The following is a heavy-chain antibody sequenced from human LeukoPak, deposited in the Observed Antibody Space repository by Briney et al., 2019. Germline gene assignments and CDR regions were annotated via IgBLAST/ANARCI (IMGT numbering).Heavy chain of an antibody. CDR3: ARDDSGYFDY. J-gene: IGHJ4*02. CDR1: GFTFSSYS. Sequence: GGSLRLSCAVSGFTFSSYSMNWVRQAPGKGLEWVSSISSSSSYIYYADSVKGRFTISRDNAKNSLYLQMNSLRAEDTAVYYCARDDSGYFDYWGQGTLVTVSS. CDR2: ISSSSSYI. D-gene: IGHD3-3*01. V-gene: IGHV3-21*01.